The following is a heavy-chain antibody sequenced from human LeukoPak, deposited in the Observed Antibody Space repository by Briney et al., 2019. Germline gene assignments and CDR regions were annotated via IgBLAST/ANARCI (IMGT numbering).Heavy chain of an antibody. V-gene: IGHV3-30-3*01. CDR1: GFTFSSYA. D-gene: IGHD2-21*02. CDR2: ISYDGSNK. J-gene: IGHJ4*02. CDR3: ARDGHIVVVTAVDY. Sequence: PGGSLRLSCAASGFTFSSYAMHWVRQAPGKGLEWVAVISYDGSNKYYADSVKGRFTTSRDNSKNTLYLQMNSLRAEDTAVYYCARDGHIVVVTAVDYWGQGTLVTVSS.